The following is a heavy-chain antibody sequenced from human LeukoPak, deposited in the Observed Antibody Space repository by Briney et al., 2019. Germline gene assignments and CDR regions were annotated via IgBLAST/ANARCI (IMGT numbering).Heavy chain of an antibody. V-gene: IGHV3-48*02. Sequence: GGSLRLSCAASGFTFSSCSMNWVRQAPGKGLEWVSYISSSSSTIYYADSVKGRFTISRDNAKNSLYLQMNSLRDEDTAVYYCARVRWASYYFEYWGQGTLVTVSS. CDR1: GFTFSSCS. CDR3: ARVRWASYYFEY. J-gene: IGHJ4*02. CDR2: ISSSSSTI. D-gene: IGHD4-23*01.